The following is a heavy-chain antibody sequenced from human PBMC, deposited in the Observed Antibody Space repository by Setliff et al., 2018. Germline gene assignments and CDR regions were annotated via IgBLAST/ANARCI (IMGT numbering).Heavy chain of an antibody. Sequence: GGSLRLSCAASGFNFYVYTMEWVRQAPGKGLEWVSSISVNSNYIYYADSVKGRLTVSRDNAKTSLYLQMDSLRVEDTAVYFCARSPGWIPWFDSWGQGTLVTVSS. CDR1: GFNFYVYT. V-gene: IGHV3-21*01. J-gene: IGHJ5*01. CDR2: ISVNSNYI. CDR3: ARSPGWIPWFDS. D-gene: IGHD5-18*01.